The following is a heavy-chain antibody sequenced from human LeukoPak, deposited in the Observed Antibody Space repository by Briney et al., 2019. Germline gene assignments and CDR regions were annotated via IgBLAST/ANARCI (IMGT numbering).Heavy chain of an antibody. CDR2: ISSSGSTI. CDR3: ASTTAGYCSGGSCATGDY. V-gene: IGHV3-48*03. D-gene: IGHD2-15*01. J-gene: IGHJ4*02. Sequence: GGSLRLSCAASGFTFSSYEMNWVRQAPGKGLEWVSYISSSGSTIYYADSVKGRFTISRDNAKNSLYLQMNSLRAEDTAVYYCASTTAGYCSGGSCATGDYWGQGTLVTVSS. CDR1: GFTFSSYE.